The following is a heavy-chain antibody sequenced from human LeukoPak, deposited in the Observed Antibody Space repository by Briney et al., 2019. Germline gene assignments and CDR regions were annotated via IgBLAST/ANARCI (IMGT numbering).Heavy chain of an antibody. D-gene: IGHD2-8*01. J-gene: IGHJ1*01. Sequence: PSETLSLTCTVSGGSISGYFWSWVRQPAGEGLEWMGRIHGSGSTNFNPSLNSRVTLSLDMSKNQIYLKLSSVTAADTAVYYCARGAVTNDFQHWGQGTQVAVSS. V-gene: IGHV4-4*07. CDR2: IHGSGST. CDR1: GGSISGYF. CDR3: ARGAVTNDFQH.